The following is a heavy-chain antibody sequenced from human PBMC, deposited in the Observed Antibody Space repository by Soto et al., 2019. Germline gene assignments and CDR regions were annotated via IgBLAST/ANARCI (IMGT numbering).Heavy chain of an antibody. D-gene: IGHD3-22*01. CDR2: IYYSGST. CDR1: GGSISSYY. J-gene: IGHJ6*02. CDR3: ARDWGYDSSGYPYYYYYGMDV. Sequence: PSETLSLTCTVSGGSISSYYWSWIRQPPGKGLEWIGYIYYSGSTNYNPSLKSRVTISVDTSKNQFSLKLSSVTAADTAVYYCARDWGYDSSGYPYYYYYGMDVWGQGTTVTVSS. V-gene: IGHV4-59*01.